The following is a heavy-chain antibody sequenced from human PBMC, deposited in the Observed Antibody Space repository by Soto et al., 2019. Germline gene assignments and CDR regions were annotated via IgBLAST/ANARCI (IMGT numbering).Heavy chain of an antibody. CDR3: AAAPSSDMVVPAAMTYYYYGMDV. CDR1: GGTFSSYA. Sequence: ASVKVSCKASGGTFSSYAISWVRQAPGQGLEWMGGIIPIFGTANYAQKFQGRVTITADESTSTAYMELSSLRSEDTAVYYCAAAPSSDMVVPAAMTYYYYGMDVWGQGTTVTVSS. D-gene: IGHD2-2*01. CDR2: IIPIFGTA. J-gene: IGHJ6*02. V-gene: IGHV1-69*13.